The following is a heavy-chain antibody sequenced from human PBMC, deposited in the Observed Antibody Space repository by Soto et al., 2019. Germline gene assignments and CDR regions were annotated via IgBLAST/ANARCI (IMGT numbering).Heavy chain of an antibody. CDR1: GSSFGTYT. D-gene: IGHD2-2*01. CDR2: LSDSVGTT. Sequence: GGSLRLSCAVSGSSFGTYTVNWVRQAPGMGLEWVSGLSDSVGTTHYAYSMKGRFTISRDNSKNTLYLQMNSLRAEDTAVYYCAKDRGFRVPAAPAGPWGQGTLVTVSS. J-gene: IGHJ5*02. V-gene: IGHV3-23*01. CDR3: AKDRGFRVPAAPAGP.